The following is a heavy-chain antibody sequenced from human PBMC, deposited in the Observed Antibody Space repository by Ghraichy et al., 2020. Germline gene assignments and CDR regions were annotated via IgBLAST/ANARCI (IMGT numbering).Heavy chain of an antibody. V-gene: IGHV4-31*03. CDR1: GGSISSGGYY. CDR3: ARRAYEYCSSTSCYIDWFDP. Sequence: SETLSLTCTVSGGSISSGGYYWSWIRQHPGKGLEWIGYIYYSGSTYYNPSLKSRVTISVDTSKNQFSLKLSSVTAADTAVYYCARRAYEYCSSTSCYIDWFDPWGQGTLVTVSS. CDR2: IYYSGST. D-gene: IGHD2-2*02. J-gene: IGHJ5*02.